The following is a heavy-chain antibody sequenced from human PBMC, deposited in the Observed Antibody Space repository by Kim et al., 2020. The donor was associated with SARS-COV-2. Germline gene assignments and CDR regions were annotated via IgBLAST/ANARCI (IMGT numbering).Heavy chain of an antibody. CDR1: GYSFTSYW. CDR2: IDPSDSYT. D-gene: IGHD2-21*01. Sequence: GESLKISCKGSGYSFTSYWISWVRQMPGKGLEWMGRIDPSDSYTNYSPSFQGHVTISADKSISTAYLQWSSLKASDTAMYYCAKQDYCGGDCYGWGFDPWGQGTLVTVSS. J-gene: IGHJ5*02. CDR3: AKQDYCGGDCYGWGFDP. V-gene: IGHV5-10-1*01.